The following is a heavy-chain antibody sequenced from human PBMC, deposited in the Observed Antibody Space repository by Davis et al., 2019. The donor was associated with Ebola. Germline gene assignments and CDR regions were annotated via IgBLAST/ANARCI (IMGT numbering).Heavy chain of an antibody. V-gene: IGHV3-7*01. CDR1: GFTFSSYW. CDR2: IKQDGSEK. CDR3: ARDQIQENIVVVPAAILYVPSPSDY. D-gene: IGHD2-2*01. J-gene: IGHJ4*02. Sequence: GESLKISCAASGFTFSSYWMSWVRQAPGKGLEWVANIKQDGSEKYYVDSVKGRFTISRDNAKNSLYLQMNSLRDEDTAVYYCARDQIQENIVVVPAAILYVPSPSDYWGQGTLVTVSS.